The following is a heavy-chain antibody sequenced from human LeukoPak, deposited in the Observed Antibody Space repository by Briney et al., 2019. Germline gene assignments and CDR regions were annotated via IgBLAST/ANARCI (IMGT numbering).Heavy chain of an antibody. CDR3: ARGGGVFYDGYIPLKY. V-gene: IGHV4-59*01. J-gene: IGHJ4*02. Sequence: SETLSLTCTVSGGSISSYYWSWIRQPPGKGLEWIGYIYYSGSTNYNPSLKSRVTISVDTSKNQFSLELSSVTAADTAVYYCARGGGVFYDGYIPLKYWGQGTLVTVSS. CDR2: IYYSGST. CDR1: GGSISSYY. D-gene: IGHD5-24*01.